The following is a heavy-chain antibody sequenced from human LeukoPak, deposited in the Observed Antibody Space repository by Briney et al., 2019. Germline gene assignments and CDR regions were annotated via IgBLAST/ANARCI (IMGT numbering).Heavy chain of an antibody. CDR2: MNPNSGNT. V-gene: IGHV1-8*02. D-gene: IGHD1-14*01. Sequence: ASVKVSCKASGYTFTSYGISWVRQAPGQGLEWLGWMNPNSGNTGYAQKFQGRVTMTRNNSITTAYLELSSLGSGDTAIYYCARVTRYYCGMDFWGQGTTVTVSS. CDR1: GYTFTSYG. J-gene: IGHJ6*02. CDR3: ARVTRYYCGMDF.